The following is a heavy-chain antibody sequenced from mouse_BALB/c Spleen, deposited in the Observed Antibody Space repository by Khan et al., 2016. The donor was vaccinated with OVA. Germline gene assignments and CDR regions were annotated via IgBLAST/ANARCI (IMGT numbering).Heavy chain of an antibody. CDR2: ITYSGST. D-gene: IGHD2-4*01. CDR1: GYSIPSDYA. V-gene: IGHV3-2*02. Sequence: EVQLVESGPGLVKPSQSLSLTCTVTGYSIPSDYAWNWIRQFPGNKLEWMGYITYSGSTAYTQTLKSRIPFTRDTSKNQFFLQLNAVTPEDTATYYCARDNDFAYWGQGTLVTVSA. CDR3: ARDNDFAY. J-gene: IGHJ3*01.